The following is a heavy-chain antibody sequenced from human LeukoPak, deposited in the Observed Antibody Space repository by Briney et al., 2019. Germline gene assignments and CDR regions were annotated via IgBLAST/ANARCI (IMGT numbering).Heavy chain of an antibody. D-gene: IGHD6-19*01. J-gene: IGHJ4*02. Sequence: ASVKVSCKASGYTFTGYYMHWVRQAPGQGLEWMGRINPNSGGTNYAQRFQGRVTMTRDTSISTAYMELSRLRSDGTAVYYCAVVGYSSGWYFDYWGQGTLVTVSS. CDR3: AVVGYSSGWYFDY. V-gene: IGHV1-2*06. CDR1: GYTFTGYY. CDR2: INPNSGGT.